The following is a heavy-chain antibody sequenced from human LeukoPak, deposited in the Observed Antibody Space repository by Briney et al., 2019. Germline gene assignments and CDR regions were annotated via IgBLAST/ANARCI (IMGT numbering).Heavy chain of an antibody. Sequence: GGSLRLSCAASGFTFSSYGTHWVRQAPGKGLEWVAVISYDGSNKYYADSVKGRFTISRDNSKNTLYLQMNSLRAEDTAVYYCAKDHSSGSLDYWGQGTLVTVSS. CDR2: ISYDGSNK. J-gene: IGHJ4*02. CDR3: AKDHSSGSLDY. V-gene: IGHV3-30*18. D-gene: IGHD3-22*01. CDR1: GFTFSSYG.